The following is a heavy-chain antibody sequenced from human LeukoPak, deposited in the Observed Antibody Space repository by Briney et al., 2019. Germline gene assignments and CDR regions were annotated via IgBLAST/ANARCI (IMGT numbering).Heavy chain of an antibody. D-gene: IGHD2-8*02. CDR1: EFTFSDAW. V-gene: IGHV3-15*01. CDR3: TTVTVCTGSSCPGAFDH. CDR2: IKTKFNGETT. J-gene: IGHJ4*02. Sequence: GGSLRLSCAASEFTFSDAWMNWVRQAPGKGLEWVGRIKTKFNGETTDYAAPVKGRFTISRDDSKKTLYLQMNSLKADDTAAYFCTTVTVCTGSSCPGAFDHWGQGTLVTVSS.